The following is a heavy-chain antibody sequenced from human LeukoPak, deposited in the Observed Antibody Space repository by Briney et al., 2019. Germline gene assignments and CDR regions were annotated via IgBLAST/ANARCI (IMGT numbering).Heavy chain of an antibody. D-gene: IGHD4-17*01. V-gene: IGHV1-46*04. CDR2: IHPSGGST. CDR3: ARINYGTDSFDI. Sequence: ASVKVSCKASGYTFINFYMHWVRQAPGQGLEWMGRIHPSGGSTSYAQKLHGSVTMTSDTSINTLYMELNSLASEDTAVYYCARINYGTDSFDIWGPGTMVTVSS. CDR1: GYTFINFY. J-gene: IGHJ3*02.